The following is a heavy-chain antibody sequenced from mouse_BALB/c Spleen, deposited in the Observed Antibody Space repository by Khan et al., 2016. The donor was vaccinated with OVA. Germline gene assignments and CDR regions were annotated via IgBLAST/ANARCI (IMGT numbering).Heavy chain of an antibody. J-gene: IGHJ2*01. CDR1: GYTFTDYV. CDR3: VRFHYGSKVDYFDY. V-gene: IGHV1-81*01. Sequence: QVQLQQSGSELVKPGASVKMSCKASGYTFTDYVISWVKQRTGQGLEWIGEIYPGSGSTYYNKKFKGRATLTADKSSNTAYMQLSSLTSEDSAVYFWVRFHYGSKVDYFDYWGQGTTLTVSS. CDR2: IYPGSGST. D-gene: IGHD1-1*01.